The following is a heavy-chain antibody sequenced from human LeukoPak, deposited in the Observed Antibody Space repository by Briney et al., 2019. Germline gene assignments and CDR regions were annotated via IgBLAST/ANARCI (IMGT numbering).Heavy chain of an antibody. Sequence: SETLSLTCAVYGGSFSGYYWSWIRQPPGKGLEWIGEINHSGSTNYNPSLKSRVTISVDTSKNQFSLKLSSVTAADTAVYYCARDRTGSSYDFDYWGQGTLVTVSS. D-gene: IGHD6-13*01. V-gene: IGHV4-34*01. J-gene: IGHJ4*02. CDR2: INHSGST. CDR1: GGSFSGYY. CDR3: ARDRTGSSYDFDY.